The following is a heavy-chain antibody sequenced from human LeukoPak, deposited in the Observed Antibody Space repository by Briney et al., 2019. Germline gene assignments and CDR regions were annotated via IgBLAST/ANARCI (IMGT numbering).Heavy chain of an antibody. D-gene: IGHD2-15*01. CDR3: ARADCSGGSCYWPGWVSSYYYYMDV. CDR2: ISAYNGNT. V-gene: IGHV1-18*01. CDR1: GYTFTSYG. J-gene: IGHJ6*03. Sequence: ASVKVSCKASGYTFTSYGISWVRQAPGQGREWMGWISAYNGNTNYAKKLQGRVTMTTDTSTSTAYMELRSVRSDDTAVYYCARADCSGGSCYWPGWVSSYYYYMDVWGKGTTVTVSS.